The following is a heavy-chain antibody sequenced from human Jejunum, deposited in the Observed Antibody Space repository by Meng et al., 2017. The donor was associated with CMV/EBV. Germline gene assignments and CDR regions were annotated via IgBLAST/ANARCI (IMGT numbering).Heavy chain of an antibody. D-gene: IGHD4-17*01. CDR2: ITGSGDII. CDR1: GFPFGAYY. V-gene: IGHV3-11*01. CDR3: ARGNYGFDY. Sequence: LWLACAASGFPFGAYYMTWVRQAPGKGLEWVSYITGSGDIIYYADSVKGRFTISRDNAKSSLYLEINSLRAEDTAVYYCARGNYGFDYWGQGTLVTVSS. J-gene: IGHJ4*02.